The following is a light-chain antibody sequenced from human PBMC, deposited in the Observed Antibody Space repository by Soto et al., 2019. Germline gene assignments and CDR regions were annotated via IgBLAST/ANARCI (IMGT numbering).Light chain of an antibody. Sequence: QSVLTQPASVSASPGQSITIPCTGTSSDVGSYNLVSWFQQHPGKAPKLMISDVSKRPSGVPDRFSGSKFGNTASLTISGLQAEDEADYYCCSYAGAFTYVFGSGTKVTVL. CDR1: SSDVGSYNL. V-gene: IGLV2-23*02. CDR3: CSYAGAFTYV. CDR2: DVS. J-gene: IGLJ1*01.